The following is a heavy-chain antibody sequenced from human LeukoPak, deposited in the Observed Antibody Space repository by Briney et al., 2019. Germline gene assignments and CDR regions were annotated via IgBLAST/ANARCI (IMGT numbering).Heavy chain of an antibody. CDR2: IYPGDSDT. J-gene: IGHJ4*02. D-gene: IGHD2-2*01. V-gene: IGHV5-51*01. CDR1: GYSFTSYR. CDR3: ASRIPYCSSTSCYSIDY. Sequence: GESLKISCKGSGYSFTSYRIGWVRQMPGKGLEWMGIIYPGDSDTRYSPSFQGQVTISADKSISTAYLQWSSLKASDTAMYYCASRIPYCSSTSCYSIDYWGQGTLVTVSS.